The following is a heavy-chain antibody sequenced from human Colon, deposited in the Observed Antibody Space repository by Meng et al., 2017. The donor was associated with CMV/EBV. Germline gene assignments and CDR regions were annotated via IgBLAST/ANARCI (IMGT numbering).Heavy chain of an antibody. D-gene: IGHD2-15*01. CDR1: GFTFSNYA. CDR3: AKDDCSGANCVTYDDY. CDR2: INGNGGST. V-gene: IGHV3-23*01. Sequence: SGFTFSNYAMSWVRQAPGMGLEWVSSINGNGGSTYYADSVRGRFTISRDNSRNTLHLQMNSLRAEDTAVYYCAKDDCSGANCVTYDDYWGQGTLVTVSS. J-gene: IGHJ4*02.